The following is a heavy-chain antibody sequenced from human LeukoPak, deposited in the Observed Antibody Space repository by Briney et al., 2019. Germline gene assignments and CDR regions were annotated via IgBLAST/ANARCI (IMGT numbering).Heavy chain of an antibody. CDR1: VYTFTCYY. J-gene: IGHJ4*02. CDR3: ARAGYGDYFGVAHDY. Sequence: GASVTVSCKASVYTFTCYYMHWVRQAPGQGLEWMGWINPNSGGTNYAQKFQGRVTMTRDTSISTAYMEQRRLRSDDTAVYYCARAGYGDYFGVAHDYWGQGTLVTVSS. D-gene: IGHD4-17*01. V-gene: IGHV1-2*02. CDR2: INPNSGGT.